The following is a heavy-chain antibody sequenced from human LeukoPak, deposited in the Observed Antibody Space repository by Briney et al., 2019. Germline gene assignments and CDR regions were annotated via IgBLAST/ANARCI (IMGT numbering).Heavy chain of an antibody. Sequence: SGPTLVNPTQTLTLTCTFSGFSLNTDGVGVGWIRQPPGKALEWLALIYWDDDKRYSPSLKSRLTITKDTSRNQVALTMTNVDPVDTATYYCAHRPRYCSGGDCYGAFDYWGQGILVTVSS. J-gene: IGHJ4*02. V-gene: IGHV2-5*02. CDR1: GFSLNTDGVG. CDR2: IYWDDDK. D-gene: IGHD2-15*01. CDR3: AHRPRYCSGGDCYGAFDY.